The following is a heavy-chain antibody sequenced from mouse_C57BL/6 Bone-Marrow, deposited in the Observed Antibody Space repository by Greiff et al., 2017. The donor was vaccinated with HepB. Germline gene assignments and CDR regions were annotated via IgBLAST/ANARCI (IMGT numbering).Heavy chain of an antibody. CDR3: ARYTTYELDY. Sequence: EVKVVESGGGLVQPGGSLSLSCEASGFTFTDYYMSWVRQPPGKALEWLGFIRNKANGYTTEYSASVKGRFTISRDNSQSILYLQMNALIAEDSATYYCARYTTYELDYWGQGTSVTVSS. D-gene: IGHD5-5*01. CDR2: IRNKANGYTT. CDR1: GFTFTDYY. J-gene: IGHJ4*01. V-gene: IGHV7-3*01.